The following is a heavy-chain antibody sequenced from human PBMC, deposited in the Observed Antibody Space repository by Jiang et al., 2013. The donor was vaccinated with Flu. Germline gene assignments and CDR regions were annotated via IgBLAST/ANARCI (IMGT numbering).Heavy chain of an antibody. D-gene: IGHD5/OR15-5a*01. CDR2: IYPGDSDT. CDR3: ATMSAYNWFDP. Sequence: MPGKGLEWMGIIYPGDSDTRYSPSFEGQVNISVDKSKDTAYLQWSSLKASDTAMYYCATMSAYNWFDPWGQGTLVTVSS. V-gene: IGHV5-51*01. J-gene: IGHJ5*02.